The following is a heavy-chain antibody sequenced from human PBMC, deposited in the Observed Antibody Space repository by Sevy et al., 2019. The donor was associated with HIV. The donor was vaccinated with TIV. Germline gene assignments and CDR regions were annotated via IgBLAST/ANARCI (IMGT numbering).Heavy chain of an antibody. CDR2: ISAYNGNT. Sequence: ASVKVSCKASGYTFTSYGISWVRQAPGQGLEWMGWISAYNGNTNYAQKLQGRVTMTTDTSTSTAYMELSSLRSEDTAVYYCARESTKDIVVVPAFDPWGQGTLVTVSS. CDR1: GYTFTSYG. V-gene: IGHV1-18*01. J-gene: IGHJ5*02. CDR3: ARESTKDIVVVPAFDP. D-gene: IGHD2-2*01.